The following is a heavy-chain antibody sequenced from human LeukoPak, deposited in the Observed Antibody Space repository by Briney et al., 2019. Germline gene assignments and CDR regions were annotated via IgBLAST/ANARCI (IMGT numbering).Heavy chain of an antibody. J-gene: IGHJ2*01. V-gene: IGHV4-38-2*02. CDR3: ARVEVPRDINDWYFDL. D-gene: IGHD2-15*01. CDR2: LYHSGTT. CDR1: GYSIAHGFF. Sequence: SETLSLTCTVSGYSIAHGFFWAWIRQPPGGGLEWIGSLYHSGTTYCNTSLKSRISTSVDTSKNQFSLKLRLVTAADTAVYYCARVEVPRDINDWYFDLWGRGTLVTVSS.